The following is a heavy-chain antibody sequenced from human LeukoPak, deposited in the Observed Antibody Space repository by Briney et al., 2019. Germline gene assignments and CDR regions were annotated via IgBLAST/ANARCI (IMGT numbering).Heavy chain of an antibody. J-gene: IGHJ3*02. D-gene: IGHD4-17*01. V-gene: IGHV4-59*11. CDR2: ISYIGST. CDR1: GDSFSSHY. CDR3: ARDLVTVTKGFDI. Sequence: SETLSLTCAVSGDSFSSHYWTWIRQPPGKGLEWIGYISYIGSTNYNPSLKSRVTISIDTSKNQFSLKLSSVTAADTAVYYCARDLVTVTKGFDIWGQGTMVSVSS.